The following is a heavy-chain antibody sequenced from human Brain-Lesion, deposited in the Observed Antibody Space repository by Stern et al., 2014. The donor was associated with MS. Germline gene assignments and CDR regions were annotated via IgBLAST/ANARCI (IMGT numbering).Heavy chain of an antibody. CDR2: IKSRTDGGTA. V-gene: IGHV3-15*01. D-gene: IGHD1-1*01. J-gene: IGHJ4*02. Sequence: VQLVESGGGLVKSGGSLRLSCAASGFTFSQAWMGWVRQVSGKGLEWVGHIKSRTDGGTANYAASVKDRFTVSRDNSANMLYLQMNSLTIEDTAVYYCVAGAQLWLWGQGTLVTVSS. CDR1: GFTFSQAW. CDR3: VAGAQLWL.